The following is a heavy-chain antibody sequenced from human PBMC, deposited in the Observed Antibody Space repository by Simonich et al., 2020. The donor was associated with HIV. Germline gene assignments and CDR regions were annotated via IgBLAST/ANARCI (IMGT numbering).Heavy chain of an antibody. J-gene: IGHJ6*02. CDR3: ARDRDDIDV. V-gene: IGHV3-48*03. D-gene: IGHD3-10*01. Sequence: PGTSLRLSCAASGFTFSSYEMNWVRQAPGKGLEWVSYISSNGSTIYYADSVKGRFTISRDNAKNSLYLQMNSLRAEDTAVYYCARDRDDIDVWGQGTTVTVSS. CDR2: ISSNGSTI. CDR1: GFTFSSYE.